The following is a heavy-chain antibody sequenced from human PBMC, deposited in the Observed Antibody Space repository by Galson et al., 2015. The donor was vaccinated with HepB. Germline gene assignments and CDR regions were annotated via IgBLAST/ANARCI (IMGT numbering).Heavy chain of an antibody. CDR1: GFTFGDYA. V-gene: IGHV3-49*03. Sequence: SLRLSCAASGFTFGDYAMSWFRQAPGKGLEWVGFIRSKAYGGTTEYAASVKGRSTISRDDSKSIAYLQMNSLKTEDTAVYYCTRDPVAGTKVAFDIWGQGTMVTVSS. D-gene: IGHD6-19*01. CDR3: TRDPVAGTKVAFDI. J-gene: IGHJ3*02. CDR2: IRSKAYGGTT.